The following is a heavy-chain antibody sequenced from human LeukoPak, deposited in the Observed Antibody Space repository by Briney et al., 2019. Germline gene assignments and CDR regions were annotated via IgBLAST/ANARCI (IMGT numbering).Heavy chain of an antibody. D-gene: IGHD1-14*01. CDR2: IAYDGSRA. CDR3: TRHNNDHYDY. CDR1: GFTFGGYG. J-gene: IGHJ4*02. Sequence: GGSLRLSCAGSGFTFGGYGMHWFRQTPGKGLEWVAVIAYDGSRAFYADSVKGRFTISRDNSKNTMSVQMDDLRAEDTAVYYCTRHNNDHYDYWGQGTLVNVSS. V-gene: IGHV3-33*01.